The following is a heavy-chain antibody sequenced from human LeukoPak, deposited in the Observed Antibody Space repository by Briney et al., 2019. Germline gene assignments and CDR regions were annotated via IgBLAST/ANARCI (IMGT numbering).Heavy chain of an antibody. D-gene: IGHD5-12*01. V-gene: IGHV3-7*01. Sequence: GGSLRLSCAASGFTFSNYWMAWVRQAPGKGLECVAVINQDATKEYYMDSVKARFTISRDNAKNSVSLQMNSLRAEDTAVYYCVRDGGVSGYDLLDYWGQGTLVTVSS. CDR3: VRDGGVSGYDLLDY. J-gene: IGHJ4*02. CDR2: INQDATKE. CDR1: GFTFSNYW.